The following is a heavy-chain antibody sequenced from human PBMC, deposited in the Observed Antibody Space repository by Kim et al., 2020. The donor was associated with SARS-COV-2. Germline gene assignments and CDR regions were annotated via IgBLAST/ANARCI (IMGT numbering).Heavy chain of an antibody. V-gene: IGHV3-53*01. CDR2: IYSGGST. Sequence: GGSLRLSCAASGFNVGYNYMTWVRQAPGKGLEWVARIYSGGSTNFADSVKGRFTLSRDNSMNTLYLQINNLRTDDTAGYFCGTTPSEGFWGQGTLVTGSS. CDR1: GFNVGYNY. CDR3: GTTPSEGF. J-gene: IGHJ1*01.